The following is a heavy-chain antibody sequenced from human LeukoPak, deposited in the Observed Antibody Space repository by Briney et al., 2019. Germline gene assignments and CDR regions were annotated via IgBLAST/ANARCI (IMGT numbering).Heavy chain of an antibody. Sequence: LSLTCAVYGGSFSGYYWSWIRQPPGKGLEWVSYISSSGSTIYYADSVKGRFTISRDNSKNTLYLQMNSLRAEDTAVYYCARESAAAYFDYWGQGTLVTVSS. D-gene: IGHD6-13*01. V-gene: IGHV3-11*04. J-gene: IGHJ4*02. CDR2: ISSSGSTI. CDR3: ARESAAAYFDY. CDR1: GGSFSGYY.